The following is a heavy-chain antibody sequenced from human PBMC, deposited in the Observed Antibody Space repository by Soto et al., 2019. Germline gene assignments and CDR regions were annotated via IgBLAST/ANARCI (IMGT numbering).Heavy chain of an antibody. Sequence: QVQLVESGGGVVQPGRSLRLSCEASGFTFSSYAMHWVRQAPGKGLEWVAVISYDGSNKYYADSVKGRFTISRDNSKNTLYLQMNSLRAEDTAVYYCARDLGNDYSNHRGPNDYYYYGMDVWGQGTTVTVSS. V-gene: IGHV3-30-3*01. CDR3: ARDLGNDYSNHRGPNDYYYYGMDV. CDR2: ISYDGSNK. J-gene: IGHJ6*02. CDR1: GFTFSSYA. D-gene: IGHD4-4*01.